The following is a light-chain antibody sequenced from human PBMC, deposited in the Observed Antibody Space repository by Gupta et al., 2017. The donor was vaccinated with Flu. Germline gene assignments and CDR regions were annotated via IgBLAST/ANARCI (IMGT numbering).Light chain of an antibody. Sequence: DIQMTQSPSSLSASIGDRVKITCRSSQTISRSLNWYRQNPGKAPKLLIFSASSLQSGVPSRFSGSGSGTDFTLTISRLEAEDFATYYCQQSDSNPRTFGQGTKVEI. CDR1: QTISRS. V-gene: IGKV1-39*01. CDR2: SAS. CDR3: QQSDSNPRT. J-gene: IGKJ1*01.